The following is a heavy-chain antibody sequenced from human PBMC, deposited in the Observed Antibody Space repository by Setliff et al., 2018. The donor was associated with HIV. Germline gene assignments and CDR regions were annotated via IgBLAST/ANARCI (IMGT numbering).Heavy chain of an antibody. Sequence: SETLSLTCTVSGGSISSSSYYWGWIRHSPGKGLEWIGSVYYSGNTYNNPSLKSRVTTSVDTSKNQFSLKLSSVTAADTAVYYCARLSSGYKNWYFDLWGRGTLVTVSS. CDR2: VYYSGNT. CDR3: ARLSSGYKNWYFDL. CDR1: GGSISSSSYY. D-gene: IGHD3-22*01. J-gene: IGHJ2*01. V-gene: IGHV4-39*01.